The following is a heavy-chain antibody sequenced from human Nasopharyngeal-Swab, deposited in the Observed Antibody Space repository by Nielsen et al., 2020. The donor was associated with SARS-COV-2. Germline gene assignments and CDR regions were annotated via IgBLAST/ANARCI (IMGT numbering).Heavy chain of an antibody. CDR1: GGSISSYY. J-gene: IGHJ1*01. CDR3: ARLGDSSGYYYPEYFQH. V-gene: IGHV4-59*08. D-gene: IGHD3-22*01. CDR2: IYYSGST. Sequence: SETLSLTCTVSGGSISSYYWSWIRQPPGKGLEWIGYIYYSGSTNYNPSLKRRVTISVDTSKNQFSLKLSSVTAADTAVYYCARLGDSSGYYYPEYFQHWGQGTLVTVSS.